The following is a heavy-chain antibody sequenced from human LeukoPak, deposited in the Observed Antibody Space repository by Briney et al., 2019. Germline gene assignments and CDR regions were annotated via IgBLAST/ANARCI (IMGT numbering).Heavy chain of an antibody. CDR3: ARGRITMVRGVIMGLYFDY. J-gene: IGHJ4*02. Sequence: GGSLRLSCAASGFTYSSHWMSWVRQAPGKGLEWVSYISSSSSTIYYADSVKGRFTISRDNAKNSLYLQMNSLRAEDTAVYYCARGRITMVRGVIMGLYFDYWGQGTLVTVSS. D-gene: IGHD3-10*01. V-gene: IGHV3-48*04. CDR2: ISSSSSTI. CDR1: GFTYSSHW.